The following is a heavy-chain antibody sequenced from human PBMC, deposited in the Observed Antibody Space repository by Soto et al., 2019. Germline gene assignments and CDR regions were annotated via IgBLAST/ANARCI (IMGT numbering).Heavy chain of an antibody. CDR1: GFTFSSYG. V-gene: IGHV3-30*18. J-gene: IGHJ6*02. CDR2: ISYDGSNK. D-gene: IGHD3-22*01. CDR3: AKTYYYDSSGGMDV. Sequence: PGGSLRLSCAASGFTFSSYGMHWVRQAPGKGLEWVAVISYDGSNKYYADSVKGRFTISRDNSKNTLYLQMNSLRAEDTAVYYCAKTYYYDSSGGMDVWGQGTTVTVSS.